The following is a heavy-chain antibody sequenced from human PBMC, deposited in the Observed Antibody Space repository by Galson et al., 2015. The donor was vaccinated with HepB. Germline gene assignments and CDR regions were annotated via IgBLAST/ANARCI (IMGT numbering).Heavy chain of an antibody. D-gene: IGHD6-13*01. CDR1: GFTFSSYG. CDR3: VLTASSSWYLDY. J-gene: IGHJ4*02. CDR2: ISYDGSNK. Sequence: SLRLSCAASGFTFSSYGMHWVRQAPGKGLEWVAVISYDGSNKYYADSVKGRFTISRDNSKNTLYLQMNSLRAEDTAVYYCVLTASSSWYLDYWGQGTLVTVSS. V-gene: IGHV3-30*03.